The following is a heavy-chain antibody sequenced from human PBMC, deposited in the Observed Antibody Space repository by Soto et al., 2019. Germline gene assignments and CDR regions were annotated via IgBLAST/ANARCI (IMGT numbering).Heavy chain of an antibody. D-gene: IGHD3-10*01. CDR3: ARGRGGRSQD. CDR1: GSTFSDHY. CDR2: ISVSGYTI. J-gene: IGHJ4*02. V-gene: IGHV3-11*01. Sequence: QVRLVESGGGLVKPGGSLRLSCTASGSTFSDHYLTWIRQAPGKGLEWITYISVSGYTIFYADSVKGRFTVSRDNAKNSLSLQMNSLRVEDTAVYYCARGRGGRSQDWGQGTLVTVSS.